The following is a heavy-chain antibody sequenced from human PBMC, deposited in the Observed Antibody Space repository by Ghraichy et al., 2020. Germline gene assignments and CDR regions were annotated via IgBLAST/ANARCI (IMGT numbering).Heavy chain of an antibody. CDR2: ISSSSSYI. CDR3: ARYFGGRYGMDV. CDR1: GFTFSSYS. V-gene: IGHV3-21*01. Sequence: GSLRLSCAASGFTFSSYSMNWVRQAPGKGLEWVSSISSSSSYIYYADSVKGRFTISRDNAKNSLYLQMNSLRAEDTAVYYCARYFGGRYGMDVWGQGTTVTVSS. J-gene: IGHJ6*02. D-gene: IGHD3-10*01.